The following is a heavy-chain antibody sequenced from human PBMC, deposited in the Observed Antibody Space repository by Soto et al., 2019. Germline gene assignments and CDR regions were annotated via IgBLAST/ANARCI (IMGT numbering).Heavy chain of an antibody. J-gene: IGHJ4*02. D-gene: IGHD2-15*01. CDR1: GLTFSSYA. CDR3: ARVPSSSGRAHFDY. CDR2: ISYDGSNK. V-gene: IGHV3-30-3*01. Sequence: QVQLVESGGGVVQPGRSLRLSCAASGLTFSSYAMHWVRQAPGKGLEWVAVISYDGSNKYYADSVKGRFTISRDNSKNTLYLQMNSLRAEDTAVYYCARVPSSSGRAHFDYWGQGTQVTVSS.